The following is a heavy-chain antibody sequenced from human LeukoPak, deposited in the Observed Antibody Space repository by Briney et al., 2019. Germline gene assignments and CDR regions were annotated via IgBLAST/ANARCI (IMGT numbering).Heavy chain of an antibody. J-gene: IGHJ4*02. CDR2: IRYDGSNK. V-gene: IGHV3-30*02. CDR1: GFTFSSCE. Sequence: GGSLRLSCAASGFTFSSCEMNWVRQAPGKGLEWVAFIRYDGSNKYYADSVKGRFTISRDNSKNTLYLQMNSLRAEDTAVYYCAKDSPYYYDSSGYSPFDYWGQGTLVTVSS. CDR3: AKDSPYYYDSSGYSPFDY. D-gene: IGHD3-22*01.